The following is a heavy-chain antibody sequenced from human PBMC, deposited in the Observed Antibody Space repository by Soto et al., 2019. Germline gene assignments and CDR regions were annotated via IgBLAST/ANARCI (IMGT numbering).Heavy chain of an antibody. V-gene: IGHV3-64D*06. CDR2: ISSSGGSA. CDR3: VKTRVALRELMGYYYGIDV. Sequence: LSGGSLRLSCSASGFTFSDYPMHWVRQAPGKGLEHVSTISSSGGSAYYTDSEKDRFTISRDNSKSTLHLLMSSLRPEDTAVYYCVKTRVALRELMGYYYGIDVWGQGTTVTVSS. J-gene: IGHJ6*02. D-gene: IGHD1-7*01. CDR1: GFTFSDYP.